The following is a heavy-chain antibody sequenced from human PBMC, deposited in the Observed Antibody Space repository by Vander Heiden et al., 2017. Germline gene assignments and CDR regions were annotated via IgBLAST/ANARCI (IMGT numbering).Heavy chain of an antibody. CDR2: ISAYNGNT. CDR1: GYTFTSYG. V-gene: IGHV1-18*01. Sequence: QVQLVQSGAEVKKPGASVKVSCKASGYTFTSYGISWVRQAPGQGLELMGWISAYNGNTNYAKKLQGRVTMTTDTSTSTAYRELRSLRSEETAVYYCARDPPIADTKRGCDAFDIWGQGTMVTVFS. J-gene: IGHJ3*02. CDR3: ARDPPIADTKRGCDAFDI. D-gene: IGHD6-13*01.